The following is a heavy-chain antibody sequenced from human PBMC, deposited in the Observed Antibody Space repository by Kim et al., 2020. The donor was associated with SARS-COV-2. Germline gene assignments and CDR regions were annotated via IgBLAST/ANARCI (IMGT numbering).Heavy chain of an antibody. D-gene: IGHD2-21*02. J-gene: IGHJ2*01. CDR2: IYWDDDK. CDR3: ARSVVVTAIRKTLWYFDL. V-gene: IGHV2-5*02. CDR1: GFSLSTSGVG. Sequence: SGPTLVNPTQTLTLTCTFSGFSLSTSGVGVGWIRQPPGKALEWLALIYWDDDKRYSPSLKSRLTITKDTSKNQVVLTMTNMDPVDTATYYCARSVVVTAIRKTLWYFDLWGRGTLVTVSS.